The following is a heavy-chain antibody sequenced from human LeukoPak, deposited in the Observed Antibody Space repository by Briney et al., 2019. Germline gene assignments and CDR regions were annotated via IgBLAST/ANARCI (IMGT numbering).Heavy chain of an antibody. CDR1: GGSISSSSYY. CDR3: ARDFNSHRYDFWSGFIPPKWFDP. Sequence: ASETLSLTCTVSGGSISSSSYYWGWIRQPPGKGLEWIGSIYYSGSTYYNPSLKSRVTISVDTSKNQFSLKLSSVTAADTAVYYCARDFNSHRYDFWSGFIPPKWFDPWGQGTLVTVSS. D-gene: IGHD3-3*01. J-gene: IGHJ5*02. CDR2: IYYSGST. V-gene: IGHV4-39*07.